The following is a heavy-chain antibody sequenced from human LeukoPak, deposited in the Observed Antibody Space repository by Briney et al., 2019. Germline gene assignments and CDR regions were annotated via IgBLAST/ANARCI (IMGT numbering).Heavy chain of an antibody. J-gene: IGHJ4*02. CDR1: GYTFTSYS. Sequence: ASVKVSCKASGYTFTSYSMQWVRQAPGQGLGWMGIINPSGDSTSYTQKLQGRLTMTRDTSTNTVYMELSSLRSDDTAVYYCARGATYISGHHDAWGQGTLVTVSS. CDR3: ARGATYISGHHDA. CDR2: INPSGDST. D-gene: IGHD6-19*01. V-gene: IGHV1-46*01.